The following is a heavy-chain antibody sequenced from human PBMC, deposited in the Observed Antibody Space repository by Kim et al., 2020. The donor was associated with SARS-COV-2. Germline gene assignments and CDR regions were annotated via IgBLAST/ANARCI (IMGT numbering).Heavy chain of an antibody. CDR3: AREESSAAGTENWFDP. CDR2: IWYDGSNK. V-gene: IGHV3-33*01. CDR1: GFTFSSYG. J-gene: IGHJ5*02. Sequence: GGSLRLSCAASGFTFSSYGMHWVRQAPGKGLEWVAVIWYDGSNKYYADSVKGRFTISRDNSKNTLYLQMNSLRAEDTAVYYCAREESSAAGTENWFDPWGQGTLVTVSS. D-gene: IGHD6-13*01.